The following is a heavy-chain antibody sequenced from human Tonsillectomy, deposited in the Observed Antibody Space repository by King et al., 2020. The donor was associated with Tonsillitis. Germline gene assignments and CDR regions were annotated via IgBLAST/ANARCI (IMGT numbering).Heavy chain of an antibody. V-gene: IGHV3-33*01. D-gene: IGHD5-12*01. CDR3: ARDREVPGYGHSGYPY. CDR2: IWSDGSNR. Sequence: VQLVESGGGVVQPGTSLRLSCAASGFTFSSYGMHWVRQAPGKGLEWVAVIWSDGSNRYYADSVKGRFTISRDSSKNTLYLQMNSLRVDDTAVYYCARDREVPGYGHSGYPYWGQGTLVTVSS. J-gene: IGHJ4*02. CDR1: GFTFSSYG.